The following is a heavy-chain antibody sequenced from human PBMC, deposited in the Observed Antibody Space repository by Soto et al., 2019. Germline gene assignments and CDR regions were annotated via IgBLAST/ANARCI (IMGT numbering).Heavy chain of an antibody. Sequence: LSLTCTVSGGSISSYYWSWIRQPPGKGLEWIGYIYYSGSTNYNPSLKSRVTISVDTSKNQFSLKLSSVTAADTAVYYCARGGQLWPYYFDYWGQGTLVTVSS. J-gene: IGHJ4*02. CDR2: IYYSGST. CDR1: GGSISSYY. CDR3: ARGGQLWPYYFDY. V-gene: IGHV4-59*01. D-gene: IGHD5-18*01.